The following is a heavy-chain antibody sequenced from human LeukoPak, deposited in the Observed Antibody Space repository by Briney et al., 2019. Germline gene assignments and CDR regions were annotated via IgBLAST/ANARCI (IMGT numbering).Heavy chain of an antibody. CDR1: GQTFTRYY. Sequence: ASVKVSCKASGQTFTRYYMHWARQATGQGLEWMGWMNPNSGNTGYAQKFQGRVTMTRNTSISTAYMELSSLRSEDTAVYYCARNNGYYYDSSAYYYDWFDPWGQGTLVTVSS. CDR2: MNPNSGNT. V-gene: IGHV1-8*01. D-gene: IGHD3-22*01. J-gene: IGHJ5*02. CDR3: ARNNGYYYDSSAYYYDWFDP.